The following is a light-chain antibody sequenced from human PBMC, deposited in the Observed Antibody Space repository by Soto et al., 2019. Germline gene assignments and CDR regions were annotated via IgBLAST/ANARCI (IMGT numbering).Light chain of an antibody. CDR2: EVS. CDR1: SRDVGAYNF. V-gene: IGLV2-14*01. CDR3: GSYPDLRSFPSL. J-gene: IGLJ1*01. Sequence: QPALTQPASVSGSPGQSITISCTGTSRDVGAYNFVSWYQHHPGKAPKLMIYEVSNRPSGLSNRFSGSKSGNTASLTISGLQAEDDVVYYCGSYPDLRSFPSLFGTG.